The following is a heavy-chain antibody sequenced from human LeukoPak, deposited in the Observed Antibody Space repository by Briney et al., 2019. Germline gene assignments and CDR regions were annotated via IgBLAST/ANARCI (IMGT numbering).Heavy chain of an antibody. CDR3: ARDPYDFWSGYYSPYYYYGMDV. CDR2: IWYDGSNK. Sequence: PGGSLRLSCAASGFTFSSYGMHWVRQAPGKGLERVAVIWYDGSNKYYADSVKGRFTISRDNSKNTLYLQMNSLRAEDTAVYYCARDPYDFWSGYYSPYYYYGMDVWGQGTTVTVSS. D-gene: IGHD3-3*01. CDR1: GFTFSSYG. V-gene: IGHV3-33*01. J-gene: IGHJ6*02.